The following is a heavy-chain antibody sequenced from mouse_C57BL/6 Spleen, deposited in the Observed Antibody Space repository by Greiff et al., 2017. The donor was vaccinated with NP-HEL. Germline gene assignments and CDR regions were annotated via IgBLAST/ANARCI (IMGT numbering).Heavy chain of an antibody. CDR1: GYTFTSYW. D-gene: IGHD1-1*01. J-gene: IGHJ4*01. CDR2: IDPNRGGT. V-gene: IGHV1-72*01. Sequence: VQLQQPGAELVKPGASVKLSCKASGYTFTSYWMHWVKQRPGRGLEWIGRIDPNRGGTKYNEKFKSKATLTVDKPSSTAYMQLSSLTSEDSAVYYCARGGYGSSYYAMDYWGQGTSVTVSS. CDR3: ARGGYGSSYYAMDY.